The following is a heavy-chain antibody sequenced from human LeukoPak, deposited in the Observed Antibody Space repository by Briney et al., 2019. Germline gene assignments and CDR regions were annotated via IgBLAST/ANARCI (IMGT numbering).Heavy chain of an antibody. CDR1: GYSISSGYY. V-gene: IGHV4-38-2*02. CDR2: IYHSGST. D-gene: IGHD6-6*01. Sequence: PSETLSLTCTVSGYSISSGYYWGWIRQPPGKGLEWIGSIYHSGSTYYNPSLKSRVTISVDTSKNQFSLKLSSVTAADTAVYYCARSYSSTFPDFDYWGQGTLVTVSS. CDR3: ARSYSSTFPDFDY. J-gene: IGHJ4*02.